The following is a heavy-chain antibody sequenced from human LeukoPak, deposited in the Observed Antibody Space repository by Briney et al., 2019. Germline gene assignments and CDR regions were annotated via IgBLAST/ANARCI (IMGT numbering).Heavy chain of an antibody. CDR3: ARDSCSGGSCYSGTFDI. CDR1: GFTVSSNY. J-gene: IGHJ3*02. Sequence: GGSLRLSCAASGFTVSSNYMSWVRQAPGKGLEWSQVFYSGGSTYYADSVKGRFTISRDNSKNTLYLQMNSLRAEDTAVYYCARDSCSGGSCYSGTFDIWGQGTMVTVSS. D-gene: IGHD2-15*01. V-gene: IGHV3-53*01. CDR2: FYSGGST.